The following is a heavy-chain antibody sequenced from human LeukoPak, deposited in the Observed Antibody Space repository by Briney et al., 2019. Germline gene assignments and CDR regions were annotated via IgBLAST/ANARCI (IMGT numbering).Heavy chain of an antibody. CDR2: IYTSGST. V-gene: IGHV4-61*02. Sequence: PSQTLSLTCTVSGGSISSGSYYWSWIRQPAGKGLEWIGRIYTSGSTYYNPSLESRLTISLDKPENQFSLNLRSLTAADTAVYYCARAWSVYSNLPGFVDYWGQGILVTVCS. J-gene: IGHJ4*02. D-gene: IGHD4-11*01. CDR3: ARAWSVYSNLPGFVDY. CDR1: GGSISSGSYY.